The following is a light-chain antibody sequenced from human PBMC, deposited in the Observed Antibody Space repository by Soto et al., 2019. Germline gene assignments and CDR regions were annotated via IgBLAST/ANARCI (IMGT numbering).Light chain of an antibody. CDR1: QTISSW. J-gene: IGKJ4*01. V-gene: IGKV1-5*03. CDR2: KAS. Sequence: DIQMTQSPSTLSGSVGDRVTITFRASQTISSWLAWYQQKTGKPPKLLIYKASTLKSGVPSRFRGSGSGTDFTLTISRLQAEDVSVYYCQQYYSNPLTFGGGTKVDIK. CDR3: QQYYSNPLT.